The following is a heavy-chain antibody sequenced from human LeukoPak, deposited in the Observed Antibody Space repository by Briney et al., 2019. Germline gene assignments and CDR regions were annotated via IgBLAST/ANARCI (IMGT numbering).Heavy chain of an antibody. Sequence: ASVRVSSKASGGSFSNYAISWVRQAPGQGLEWMGGIIPILGSATYAQHLQGRVTITMDESTTTAYMELSSLRPGDTAVFYCARGERAIPIYYWGQGTLVTVSS. CDR3: ARGERAIPIYY. V-gene: IGHV1-69*05. CDR1: GGSFSNYA. J-gene: IGHJ4*02. CDR2: IIPILGSA. D-gene: IGHD3-10*01.